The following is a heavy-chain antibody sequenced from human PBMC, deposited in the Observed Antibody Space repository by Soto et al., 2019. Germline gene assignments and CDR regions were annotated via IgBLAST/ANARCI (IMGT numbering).Heavy chain of an antibody. CDR2: ISGSGGST. J-gene: IGHJ4*02. Sequence: GGSLRLSCAASGFTFSSYAMSWVRQAPGKGLEWVSAISGSGGSTYYADSVKGRFTISRDNSKNTLYLQMNSLRAEDTAVYYCAKPSRESYCSGGSCHPLYFDYWGQGTLVTVSS. CDR3: AKPSRESYCSGGSCHPLYFDY. D-gene: IGHD2-15*01. V-gene: IGHV3-23*01. CDR1: GFTFSSYA.